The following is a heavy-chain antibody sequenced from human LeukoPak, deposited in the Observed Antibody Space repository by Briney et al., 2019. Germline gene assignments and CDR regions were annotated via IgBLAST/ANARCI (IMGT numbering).Heavy chain of an antibody. D-gene: IGHD4-17*01. CDR2: ISASGGTT. CDR1: GFTFDNFW. CDR3: ATDYGVSPSYY. Sequence: GGSLRLSCAASGFTFDNFWMNWVRQAPGKGLEWVSAISASGGTTYYADSVKGRFTISRDNSKNTLYLQMNTLRAEDTAVYYCATDYGVSPSYYWGQGTLVTVSS. J-gene: IGHJ4*02. V-gene: IGHV3-23*01.